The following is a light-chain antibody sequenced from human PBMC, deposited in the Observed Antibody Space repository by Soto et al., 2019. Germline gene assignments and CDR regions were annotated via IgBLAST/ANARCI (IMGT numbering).Light chain of an antibody. J-gene: IGKJ5*01. CDR2: GAS. Sequence: EIVMTQSPATLSESPGERATLSCRASQSVSSNLAWYQQKAGQAPRLLVYGASTRATGVPARFSGGGSGTEFTLTISSLQSEDFAVYYCQQYNNWPITFGQGTRLEI. CDR1: QSVSSN. V-gene: IGKV3-15*01. CDR3: QQYNNWPIT.